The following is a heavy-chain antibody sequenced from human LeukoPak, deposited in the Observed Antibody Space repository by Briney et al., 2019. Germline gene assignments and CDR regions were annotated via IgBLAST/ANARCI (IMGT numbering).Heavy chain of an antibody. CDR1: GFTFSSYG. D-gene: IGHD6-13*01. CDR2: ISYDGSNK. J-gene: IGHJ5*02. Sequence: AGGSLRLSCAASGFTFSSYGMHWVRQAPGKGLEWVAVISYDGSNKLYADSVKGRFTISRDNSKNTLYLQINSLRAEDTAVYYCAKGYGLQLVNNWFDPWGQGTLVSVSS. CDR3: AKGYGLQLVNNWFDP. V-gene: IGHV3-30*18.